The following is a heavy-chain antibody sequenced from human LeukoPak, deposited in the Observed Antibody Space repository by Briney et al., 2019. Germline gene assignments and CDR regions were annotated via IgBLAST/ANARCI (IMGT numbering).Heavy chain of an antibody. D-gene: IGHD3-9*01. CDR3: ARDFTYYYILTGYYKTLYYYMDV. CDR1: GFTFSDYY. J-gene: IGHJ6*03. Sequence: PGGSLRLSCAASGFTFSDYYMSWIRQAPGKGLEWVSYISSSGSTIYYADSVKGRFTISRDNAKNSLYLQMNSLRAEDTAVYYCARDFTYYYILTGYYKTLYYYMDVWGKGTTVTISS. CDR2: ISSSGSTI. V-gene: IGHV3-11*01.